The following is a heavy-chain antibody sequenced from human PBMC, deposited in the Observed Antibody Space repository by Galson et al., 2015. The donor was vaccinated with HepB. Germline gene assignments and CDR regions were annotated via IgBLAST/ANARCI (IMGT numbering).Heavy chain of an antibody. Sequence: SLRLSCAASGFTFSDYYISWIRRAPGQGLEWVSYISSSGSTIYYADTVKGRFTISRDNAKNSPYMKMSSLRAEDTAVYYCAREKWELGVLHYYYCMDVWGKGTTVTVSS. J-gene: IGHJ6*03. D-gene: IGHD1-26*01. CDR1: GFTFSDYY. CDR3: AREKWELGVLHYYYCMDV. V-gene: IGHV3-11*01. CDR2: ISSSGSTI.